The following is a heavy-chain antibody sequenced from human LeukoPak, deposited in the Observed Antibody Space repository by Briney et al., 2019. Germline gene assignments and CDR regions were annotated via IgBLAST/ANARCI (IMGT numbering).Heavy chain of an antibody. D-gene: IGHD3-22*01. Sequence: SETLSLTCTVSGGSIGSSSYYWGWIRQPPGKGLEWIGSIYYSGSTYYNPSLKSRVTISVDTSKNQFSLKLSSVTAADTAVYYCARHKPYYHDSSGYYDYWGQGTLVTVSS. CDR2: IYYSGST. CDR1: GGSIGSSSYY. V-gene: IGHV4-39*01. J-gene: IGHJ4*02. CDR3: ARHKPYYHDSSGYYDY.